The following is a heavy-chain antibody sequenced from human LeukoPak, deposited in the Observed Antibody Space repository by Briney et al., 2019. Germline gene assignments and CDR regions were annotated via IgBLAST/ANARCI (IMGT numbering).Heavy chain of an antibody. J-gene: IGHJ4*02. CDR1: GYTLTELS. Sequence: ASVKVSCKVSGYTLTELSMHWVRQAPGKGLEWMGGFDPEDGETIYAQKFQGRVTMTEDTSTDTACMELSSLRSEDTAVYYCATDRPAVLGYCGGDCLRDWGQGTLVTVSS. CDR3: ATDRPAVLGYCGGDCLRD. CDR2: FDPEDGET. D-gene: IGHD2-21*02. V-gene: IGHV1-24*01.